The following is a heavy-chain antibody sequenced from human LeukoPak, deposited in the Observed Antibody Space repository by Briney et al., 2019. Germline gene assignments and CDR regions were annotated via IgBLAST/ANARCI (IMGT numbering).Heavy chain of an antibody. J-gene: IGHJ6*02. CDR3: ARDRPYYYDSRSGMDV. CDR1: GGSISSYY. V-gene: IGHV4-59*12. D-gene: IGHD3-22*01. CDR2: IYYSGST. Sequence: PSETLSLTCTVSGGSISSYYWSWIRQPPGKGLEWIGYIYYSGSTNYNPSLKSRVTISVDTSKNQFSLKLSSVTAADTAVYYCARDRPYYYDSRSGMDVWGQGTTVTVSS.